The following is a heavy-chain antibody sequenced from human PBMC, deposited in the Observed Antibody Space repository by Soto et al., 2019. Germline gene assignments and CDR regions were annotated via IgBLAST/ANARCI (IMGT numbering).Heavy chain of an antibody. CDR3: ARGPVGQQLAD. J-gene: IGHJ4*02. V-gene: IGHV3-30*03. D-gene: IGHD6-13*01. CDR2: ISHDGSYE. Sequence: PGGSLRLSCAVSGFSFSSYGMHWVRQAPGKGLEWVAVISHDGSYENHADSVKGRFTISRDNSKSTLFLQMNSLRSEDTAVYYCARGPVGQQLADWGQGTLVTVSS. CDR1: GFSFSSYG.